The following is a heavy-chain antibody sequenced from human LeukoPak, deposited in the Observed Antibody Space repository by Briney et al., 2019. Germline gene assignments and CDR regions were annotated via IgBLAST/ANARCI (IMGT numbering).Heavy chain of an antibody. D-gene: IGHD2/OR15-2a*01. CDR2: INWNSGNI. CDR3: ARAILLDAFDI. Sequence: PGGSLRLSCAGAGFTFDDSVMHWVRQAPGKGLEWVSTINWNSGNIGYADSVKGRFTISRDNAKNSLYLQMNSLRAEDTAVYYCARAILLDAFDIWGQGTMVTVSS. V-gene: IGHV3-9*01. J-gene: IGHJ3*02. CDR1: GFTFDDSV.